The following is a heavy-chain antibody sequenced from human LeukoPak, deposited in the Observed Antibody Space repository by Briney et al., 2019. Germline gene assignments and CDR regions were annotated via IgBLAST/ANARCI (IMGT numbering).Heavy chain of an antibody. Sequence: GASVKVSCKSSGYTFTDYYLHWVRQAPGQGLEWMGWINPKNGGTTYAQKFQGRVTMTRDTSINTGYMELTRLKSDDTAVYYCAKGADAMRFLQWFTLYFDYWGQGARVTVSS. CDR3: AKGADAMRFLQWFTLYFDY. CDR1: GYTFTDYY. CDR2: INPKNGGT. D-gene: IGHD3-3*01. J-gene: IGHJ4*02. V-gene: IGHV1-2*02.